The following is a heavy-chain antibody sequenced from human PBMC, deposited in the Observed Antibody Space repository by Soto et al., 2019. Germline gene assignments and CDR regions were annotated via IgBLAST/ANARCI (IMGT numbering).Heavy chain of an antibody. J-gene: IGHJ4*02. Sequence: GGSLRLSCAASGFTFSSYAMSWVRQAPGKGLEWVSVISGSDDSTYYADSVKGRFTISRDNSKNTLYLQMNSLRAEDTAVYYCAKRSRSSTFDYWGQGTLVTVCS. CDR3: AKRSRSSTFDY. V-gene: IGHV3-23*01. D-gene: IGHD6-6*01. CDR1: GFTFSSYA. CDR2: ISGSDDST.